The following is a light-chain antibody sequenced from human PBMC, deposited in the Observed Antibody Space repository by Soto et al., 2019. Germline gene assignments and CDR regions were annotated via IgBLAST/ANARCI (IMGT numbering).Light chain of an antibody. Sequence: LTQPPSASGTAGQVVTISCSGGDSNIGSNSVYWYQHLPRMAPKLLIYYNNQRPSGVPDRFSGSRSGTSASLAIVGLRSEDEAVYYCAAWDASLSACVFGNGTKVTVL. CDR1: DSNIGSNS. CDR3: AAWDASLSACV. J-gene: IGLJ1*01. V-gene: IGLV1-47*02. CDR2: YNN.